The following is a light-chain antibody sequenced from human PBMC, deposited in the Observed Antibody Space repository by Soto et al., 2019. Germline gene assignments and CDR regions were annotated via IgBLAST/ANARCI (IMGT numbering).Light chain of an antibody. Sequence: EIVMTQSPATLSVSPGETTRLSCRASQSINSDVAWYQQKVGQTPRLLIHGASTRATGIAARFSGSGSGTEFTLTIDSLQSDDFATYYGQQYDKSPPWTFGQGTKVDIK. CDR1: QSINSD. J-gene: IGKJ1*01. V-gene: IGKV3D-15*01. CDR3: QQYDKSPPWT. CDR2: GAS.